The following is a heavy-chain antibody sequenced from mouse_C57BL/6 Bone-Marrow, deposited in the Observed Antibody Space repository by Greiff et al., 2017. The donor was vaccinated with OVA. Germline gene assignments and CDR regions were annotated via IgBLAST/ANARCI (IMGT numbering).Heavy chain of an antibody. J-gene: IGHJ1*03. Sequence: VKLQESGPGLVAPSQSLSITCTVSGFSLTSYAISWVRQPPGKGLEWLGVIWTGGGTNYNSALKSRLSISKDNSKSQVFLKMNSLQTDDTARYYCAREGYDYDYWYFGVWGTGTTVTVSS. CDR1: GFSLTSYA. D-gene: IGHD2-4*01. V-gene: IGHV2-9-1*01. CDR2: IWTGGGT. CDR3: AREGYDYDYWYFGV.